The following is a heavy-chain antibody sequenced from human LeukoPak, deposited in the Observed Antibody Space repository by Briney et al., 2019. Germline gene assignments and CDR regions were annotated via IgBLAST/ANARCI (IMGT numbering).Heavy chain of an antibody. CDR2: ISYDGDHK. CDR3: AREYYSGNYYVFDY. V-gene: IGHV3-30-3*01. D-gene: IGHD1-26*01. J-gene: IGHJ4*02. Sequence: GGSLRLSCAASGFTFTDYAIHWVRQAPGKGLEWVAVISYDGDHKYYHDSVKGRFTISRDNSKNTVYLQMNSLRVEDTAVYFCAREYYSGNYYVFDYWGQGTLVTVSS. CDR1: GFTFTDYA.